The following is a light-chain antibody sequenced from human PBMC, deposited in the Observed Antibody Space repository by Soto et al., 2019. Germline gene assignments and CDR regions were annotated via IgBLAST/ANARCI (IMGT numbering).Light chain of an antibody. J-gene: IGLJ2*01. CDR2: DNN. V-gene: IGLV1-51*01. Sequence: QAVVTQPPSVSAAPGQKVTISCSGRSSNIGNNYVSWYQQLPGTAPKLLIYDNNKRPSGIPDRFSGSESGTSATLGITGLQTGDEADYYCGTWDSSLSAVVFGGGTKLTVL. CDR3: GTWDSSLSAVV. CDR1: SSNIGNNY.